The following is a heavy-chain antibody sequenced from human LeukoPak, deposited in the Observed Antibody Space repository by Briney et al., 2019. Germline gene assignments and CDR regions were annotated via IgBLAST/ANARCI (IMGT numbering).Heavy chain of an antibody. D-gene: IGHD3-22*01. CDR2: IYTSGST. J-gene: IGHJ5*02. V-gene: IGHV4-4*07. CDR3: ARDHYYDSSNWFDP. CDR1: GGSISSYY. Sequence: SETLSLTCTVSGGSISSYYWSWIRQPAGKGLEWIGRIYTSGSTNYNPSLKSRVTMSVDTSKNQFSLKLSSVTAADPAVYYCARDHYYDSSNWFDPWGQGTLVTVSS.